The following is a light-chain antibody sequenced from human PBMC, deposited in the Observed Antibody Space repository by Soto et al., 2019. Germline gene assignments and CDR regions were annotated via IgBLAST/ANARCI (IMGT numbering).Light chain of an antibody. CDR3: QQSSNWPPLT. Sequence: EIVLTQSPATLSLSPGESATLSCRASQSVSKYLAWYQQKPGQAPRLLIWHASNRATGIPTRFSGSGSGTDFTLTISSLEPEDFGVYYCQQSSNWPPLTFGGGTKVEIK. CDR1: QSVSKY. CDR2: HAS. V-gene: IGKV3-11*01. J-gene: IGKJ4*01.